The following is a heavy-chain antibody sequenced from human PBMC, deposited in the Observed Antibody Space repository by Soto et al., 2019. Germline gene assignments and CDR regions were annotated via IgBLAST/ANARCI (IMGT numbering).Heavy chain of an antibody. Sequence: QVQLVESGGGLVKPGGSLRLSCADSGFTFSDYYMSWIRQAPGKGLEWVSYISSSSSYTNYADSVKGRFTISRDNAKNSLYLQMNSLRAEDTAVYYCARDHAPYGLPYWGQGTLVTVSS. J-gene: IGHJ4*02. CDR1: GFTFSDYY. CDR2: ISSSSSYT. D-gene: IGHD4-17*01. CDR3: ARDHAPYGLPY. V-gene: IGHV3-11*06.